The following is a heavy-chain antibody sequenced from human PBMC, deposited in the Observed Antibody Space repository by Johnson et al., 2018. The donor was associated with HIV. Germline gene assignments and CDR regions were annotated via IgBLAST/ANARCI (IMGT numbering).Heavy chain of an antibody. J-gene: IGHJ3*02. D-gene: IGHD3-10*01. CDR1: GFTFSDYA. CDR3: ARGRVSRFAFDI. V-gene: IGHV3-30*04. CDR2: ISYDGSSQ. Sequence: QVQLVESGGGVVQPGGSLRLSCAASGFTFSDYAMHWVRQAPGKGLEWVAVISYDGSSQYYGDSVKGRFTISRDNAKNSLYLQMNSLRVEDTAVYYCARGRVSRFAFDIWGQGTRVTVSS.